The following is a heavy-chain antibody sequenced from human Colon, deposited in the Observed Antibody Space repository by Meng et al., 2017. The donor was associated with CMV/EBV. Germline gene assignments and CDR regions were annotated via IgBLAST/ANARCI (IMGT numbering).Heavy chain of an antibody. D-gene: IGHD3-9*01. J-gene: IGHJ6*02. Sequence: GGSLRLSCAASGFSFSTHWMHWVRQAPEKGLVWVARINADGSVTNYADSVKGRFTISRDNAKNTLYVQMNSLTAEDTAVYYCVRGDDWRDYYGMDVWGQGTPVTVSS. V-gene: IGHV3-74*01. CDR1: GFSFSTHW. CDR2: INADGSVT. CDR3: VRGDDWRDYYGMDV.